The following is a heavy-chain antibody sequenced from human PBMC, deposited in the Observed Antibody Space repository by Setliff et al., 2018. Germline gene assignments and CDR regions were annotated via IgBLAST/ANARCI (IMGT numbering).Heavy chain of an antibody. CDR2: IGDYNGNT. V-gene: IGHV1-18*01. Sequence: AASVKVSCKASGYIFTKYGINWVRQAPGQGLEWMGWIGDYNGNTLHAQNFQGRLTVTTDTSTNTAYMELRSLRSDDTAVYYCARGPVDFVVVPAAAVFDFWGQGTLVTVSS. CDR3: ARGPVDFVVVPAAAVFDF. J-gene: IGHJ4*02. CDR1: GYIFTKYG. D-gene: IGHD2-2*03.